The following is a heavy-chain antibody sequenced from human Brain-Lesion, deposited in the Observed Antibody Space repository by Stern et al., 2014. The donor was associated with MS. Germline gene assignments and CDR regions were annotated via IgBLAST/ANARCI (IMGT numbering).Heavy chain of an antibody. V-gene: IGHV4-61*02. D-gene: IGHD5-18*01. J-gene: IGHJ5*01. CDR3: ARASAPLYSGNWFDS. CDR1: GDCISRDNYF. CDR2: IHARGST. Sequence: VQLVESGPGLVKPSQTLSVTCTVSGDCISRDNYFWSWIRQAAGKRLEWIGLIHARGSTFYNPSPKRRAPLSVDPSKTPFSMKLNSVTAEDTAVYYCARASAPLYSGNWFDSWGQGTLVSVSS.